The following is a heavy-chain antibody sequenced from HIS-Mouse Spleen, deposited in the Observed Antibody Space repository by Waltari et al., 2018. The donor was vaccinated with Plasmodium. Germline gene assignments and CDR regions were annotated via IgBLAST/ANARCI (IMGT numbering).Heavy chain of an antibody. D-gene: IGHD6-19*01. CDR3: ARGPGYSSGWYYFDY. CDR1: GGSFSGYY. V-gene: IGHV4-34*01. J-gene: IGHJ4*02. CDR2: INHSGST. Sequence: QVQLPQWGAGLLKPSETLSLTCAVYGGSFSGYYWSWIRQPPGKGLEWIGEINHSGSTNYNPSLKSRVTISVDTSKNQFSLKLSSVTAADTAVYYCARGPGYSSGWYYFDYWGQGTLVTVSS.